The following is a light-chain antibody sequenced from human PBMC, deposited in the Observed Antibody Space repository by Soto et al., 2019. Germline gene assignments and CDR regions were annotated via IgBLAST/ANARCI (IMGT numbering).Light chain of an antibody. V-gene: IGKV1-39*01. J-gene: IGKJ2*01. CDR2: AAS. CDR1: QSISSY. Sequence: DIQMTQSPSSLSASVGDRVTITCRASQSISSYLNWYQQKPGKAPKLLIYAASSLQMGVPSRFRGSGSGTDFTLTISSLQPEDFATYYCQQSYSTPWTFGQGTKLEIK. CDR3: QQSYSTPWT.